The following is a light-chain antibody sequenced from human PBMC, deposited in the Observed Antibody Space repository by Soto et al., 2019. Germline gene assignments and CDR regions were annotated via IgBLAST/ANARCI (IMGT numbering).Light chain of an antibody. CDR2: GNT. CDR3: QSYDSTLSGRV. J-gene: IGLJ2*01. V-gene: IGLV1-40*01. Sequence: QSVLTQPPSVSGAPGQRVTISCTGSSANLGGGYDVHWYQQVAGTAPKLLIYGNTNRPSGVPDRFSASKSGTSASLAITGLQAEDEADYYCQSYDSTLSGRVFGGGTKLTVL. CDR1: SANLGGGYD.